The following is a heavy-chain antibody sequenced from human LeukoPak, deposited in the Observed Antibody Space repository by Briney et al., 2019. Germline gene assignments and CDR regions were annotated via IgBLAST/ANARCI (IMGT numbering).Heavy chain of an antibody. CDR1: GGSPSGYY. V-gene: IGHV4-34*01. CDR3: ARTRGMSY. Sequence: KPSEAPALTRAVYGGSPSGYYWSWIRHPPGKGLEWIGEINHSGSTNYNPSLKSRVTISVDPSKNQFSLKLSSVTAADTAVYYCARTRGMSYWGQGTLVTVSS. CDR2: INHSGST. D-gene: IGHD3-16*01. J-gene: IGHJ4*02.